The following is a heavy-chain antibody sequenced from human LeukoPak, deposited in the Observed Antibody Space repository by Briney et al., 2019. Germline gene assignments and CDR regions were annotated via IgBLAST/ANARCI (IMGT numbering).Heavy chain of an antibody. CDR1: GFTFDDYA. J-gene: IGHJ3*02. Sequence: GGSLRLSCAASGFTFDDYAMHWVRQAPGKGLEWVSLISWDGGSTYYADSVKGRFTISRDNSKNTLYLQMNSLRAEDTAVYYCARGGSYLSAFDIWGQGTMVTVSS. V-gene: IGHV3-43D*03. CDR2: ISWDGGST. D-gene: IGHD1-26*01. CDR3: ARGGSYLSAFDI.